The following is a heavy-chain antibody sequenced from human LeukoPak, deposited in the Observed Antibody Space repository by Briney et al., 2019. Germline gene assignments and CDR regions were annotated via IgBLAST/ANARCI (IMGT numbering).Heavy chain of an antibody. D-gene: IGHD6-19*01. CDR3: ARGVRSPYSSGWSYYYYYGMDV. V-gene: IGHV1-69*13. CDR1: GGSFSSYA. J-gene: IGHJ6*02. CDR2: IIPIFGTA. Sequence: ASVKVSCKASGGSFSSYAISWVRQAPGQGLEWMGGIIPIFGTANYAQKFQGRVTITADESTSTAYMELSSLGSEDTAVYYCARGVRSPYSSGWSYYYYYGMDVWGQGTTVTVSS.